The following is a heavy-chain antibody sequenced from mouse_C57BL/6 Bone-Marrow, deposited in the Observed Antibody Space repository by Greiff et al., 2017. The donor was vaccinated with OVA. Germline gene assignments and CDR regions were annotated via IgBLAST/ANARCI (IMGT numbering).Heavy chain of an antibody. V-gene: IGHV1-78*01. Sequence: QVHVKQSDAELVKPGASVKISCKVSGYTFTDPTIHWMKQRPEQGLEWIGYIYPRDGSTKYNEKFKGKATLTADTSSSTAYMQLNSLTSEDTAVYVCARRAEGGYDYSDYAVWGTGTTVTVSS. CDR2: IYPRDGST. CDR3: ARRAEGGYDYSDYAV. CDR1: GYTFTDPT. D-gene: IGHD2-2*01. J-gene: IGHJ1*03.